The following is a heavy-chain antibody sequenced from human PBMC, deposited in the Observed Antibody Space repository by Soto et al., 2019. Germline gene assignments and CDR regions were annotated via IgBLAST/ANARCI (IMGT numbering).Heavy chain of an antibody. CDR1: GYSFTSYW. J-gene: IGHJ5*02. CDR2: IYPGDSDT. Sequence: PGESLEISCKGSGYSFTSYWIGWVRQMPGKGLEWMGIIYPGDSDTRYSPSFQGQVTISADKSISTAYLQWSSLKASDTAMYYCARHIYIGAAAGTDSLGSPNWFDPWGQGTLVTVSS. V-gene: IGHV5-51*01. D-gene: IGHD6-13*01. CDR3: ARHIYIGAAAGTDSLGSPNWFDP.